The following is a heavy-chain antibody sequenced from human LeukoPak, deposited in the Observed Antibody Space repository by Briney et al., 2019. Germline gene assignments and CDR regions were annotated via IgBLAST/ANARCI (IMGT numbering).Heavy chain of an antibody. D-gene: IGHD3-22*01. CDR2: IYYSGST. V-gene: IGHV4-30-4*08. CDR1: GGSISSGDYY. Sequence: SQTLSLTCTVSGGSISSGDYYWSWIRQPPGKGLEWIGYIYYSGSTYYNPSLKSRVTISVDTSKNQFSLKLSSVTAADTAVYYCARRPGVRGYSGLVYFQYWGQGTLVIVSS. CDR3: ARRPGVRGYSGLVYFQY. J-gene: IGHJ1*01.